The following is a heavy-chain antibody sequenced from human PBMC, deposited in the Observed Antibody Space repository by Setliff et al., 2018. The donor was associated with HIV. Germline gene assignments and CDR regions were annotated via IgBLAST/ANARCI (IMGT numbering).Heavy chain of an antibody. Sequence: LSLTCTVSGGSLSNHYWRWIRQPPGKGLEWIGSIYYSGGTNYNSSLKSRVSISADTSKNQFSLKLSSVTAVDTAVYYCAGLVVIPAAIVHFWGQGTMVTASS. D-gene: IGHD2-2*01. CDR1: GGSLSNHY. CDR3: AGLVVIPAAIVHF. J-gene: IGHJ4*02. CDR2: IYYSGGT. V-gene: IGHV4-59*11.